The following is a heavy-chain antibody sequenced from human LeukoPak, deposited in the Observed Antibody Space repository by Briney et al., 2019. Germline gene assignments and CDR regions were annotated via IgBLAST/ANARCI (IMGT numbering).Heavy chain of an antibody. CDR1: GGTFSSYT. CDR2: IIPILGIA. V-gene: IGHV1-69*04. Sequence: SVKVSCKASGGTFSSYTISWVRQAPGRGLEWMGRIIPILGIANYAQKFQGRVTITADKSTSTAYMELSSLRSEDTAVYYCARDRKVAAATYYYYYMDVWGKGTTVTVSS. CDR3: ARDRKVAAATYYYYYMDV. D-gene: IGHD6-13*01. J-gene: IGHJ6*03.